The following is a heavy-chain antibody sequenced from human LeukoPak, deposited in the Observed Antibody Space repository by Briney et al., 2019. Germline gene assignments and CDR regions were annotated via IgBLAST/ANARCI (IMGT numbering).Heavy chain of an antibody. CDR3: ARDDCSGGSCYNDAFDI. CDR2: IIPIFGTA. Sequence: ASVKVSCKASGGTFSSYAISWVRQAPGQGLEWMGGIIPIFGTANYAQKFQGRVTITADESTSTAYMELSSLRSEDTAVYYCARDDCSGGSCYNDAFDIWGQGTMVTVSS. CDR1: GGTFSSYA. D-gene: IGHD2-15*01. J-gene: IGHJ3*02. V-gene: IGHV1-69*01.